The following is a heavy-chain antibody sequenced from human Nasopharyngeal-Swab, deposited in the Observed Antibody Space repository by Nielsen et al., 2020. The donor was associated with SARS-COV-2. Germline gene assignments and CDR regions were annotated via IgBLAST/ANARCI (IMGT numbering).Heavy chain of an antibody. CDR2: VKQDGSGK. J-gene: IGHJ6*02. Sequence: WIRQPPGKGLEWVASVKQDGSGKYSVDSVRGRFTISRDNTKNSVYLQMNNLRAEDTAVYYCAREICTRITCFDYGMDVWGQGTTVTVSS. CDR3: AREICTRITCFDYGMDV. D-gene: IGHD2-2*01. V-gene: IGHV3-7*01.